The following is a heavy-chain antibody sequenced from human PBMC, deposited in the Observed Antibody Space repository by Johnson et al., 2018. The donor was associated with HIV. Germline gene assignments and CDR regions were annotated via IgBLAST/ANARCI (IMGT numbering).Heavy chain of an antibody. Sequence: LLVESGGGLVQPGRSLRLSCAASGFTFDDYAMHWVRQAPGKGLEWVSGISWNSGSIGYADSVKGRFIISRDNAKNSLYLQMNSLRAEDTALYYCAKDMKGANGAFDIWGQGTMVTVSS. CDR3: AKDMKGANGAFDI. D-gene: IGHD2-8*01. CDR1: GFTFDDYA. J-gene: IGHJ3*02. CDR2: ISWNSGSI. V-gene: IGHV3-9*01.